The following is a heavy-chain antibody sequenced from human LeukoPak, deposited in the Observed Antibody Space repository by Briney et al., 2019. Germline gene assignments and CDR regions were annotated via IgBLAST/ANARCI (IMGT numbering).Heavy chain of an antibody. CDR2: IYYSGST. CDR3: ARSGAKAVVLGWFDP. D-gene: IGHD7-27*01. J-gene: IGHJ5*02. V-gene: IGHV4-59*01. CDR1: GGSISSYY. Sequence: SETLSLTCTVSGGSISSYYWSWIRQPPGKGLEWIGYIYYSGSTNYNPSLKSRVTISVDTSKNQFSLKLSSVTAADTAVYYCARSGAKAVVLGWFDPWGQGTLVTVSS.